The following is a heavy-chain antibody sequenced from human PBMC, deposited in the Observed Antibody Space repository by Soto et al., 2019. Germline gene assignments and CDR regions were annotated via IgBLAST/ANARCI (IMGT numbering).Heavy chain of an antibody. D-gene: IGHD2-8*01. J-gene: IGHJ5*02. V-gene: IGHV4-39*01. CDR3: ARLGYCNNGVSYWHGMSCFDP. Sequence: SETLSLTCTVSGGSISSSSYYWGWIRQPPGKGLEWIGSIYYSGSTYYNPSLKSRVTISVDTSKNQFSLKLSSVTAADTAVYYCARLGYCNNGVSYWHGMSCFDPWGQGTLVTVSS. CDR1: GGSISSSSYY. CDR2: IYYSGST.